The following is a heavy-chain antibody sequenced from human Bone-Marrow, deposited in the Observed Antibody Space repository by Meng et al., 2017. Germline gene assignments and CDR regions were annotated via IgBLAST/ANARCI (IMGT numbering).Heavy chain of an antibody. CDR1: GFTVSSNY. Sequence: GESLKIPCAASGFTVSSNYMSWVRQAPGKGLEWIGRMRSNVDGGTVDYAAAVKGRFFISRDDSENTFYLQMNSLKTEDTAVYYCSGHVEYWDHGTLVTVSS. CDR3: SGHVEY. V-gene: IGHV3-15*01. CDR2: MRSNVDGGTV. J-gene: IGHJ4*01.